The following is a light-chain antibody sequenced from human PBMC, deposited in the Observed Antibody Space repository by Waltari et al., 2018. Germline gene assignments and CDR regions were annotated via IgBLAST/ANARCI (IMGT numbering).Light chain of an antibody. V-gene: IGKV3-15*01. Sequence: EIVITHSTTTLSESPGEKATHSCRASQSVSSNLAWYQQKPGQAPRLLIYGASTRATGIPARFSGSGSGTEFTLTISSLQSEDFAVYYCQQYNNWLGTFGQGTKVEIK. CDR2: GAS. J-gene: IGKJ1*01. CDR1: QSVSSN. CDR3: QQYNNWLGT.